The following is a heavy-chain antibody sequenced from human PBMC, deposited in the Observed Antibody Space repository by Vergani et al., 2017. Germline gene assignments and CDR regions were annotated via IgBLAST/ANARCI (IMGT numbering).Heavy chain of an antibody. CDR1: GYSISSGYY. CDR2: IYYSGST. D-gene: IGHD6-19*01. J-gene: IGHJ4*02. Sequence: QVQLQESGPGLVKPSETLSLTCAVSGYSISSGYYWGWIRQPPGKGLEWIGYIYYSGSTYYNPSLKSRVTISVDTSKNQFSLKLSSVTAADTAFYYCARESGWYDTPAYWGQGTLVTVSS. V-gene: IGHV4-38-2*02. CDR3: ARESGWYDTPAY.